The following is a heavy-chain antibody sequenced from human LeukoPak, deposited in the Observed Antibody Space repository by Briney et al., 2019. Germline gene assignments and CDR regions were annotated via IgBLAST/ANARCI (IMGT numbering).Heavy chain of an antibody. CDR1: GYTFTSYD. Sequence: ASVKVSCKASGYTFTSYDINWVRQATGQGLEWMGWMNPNSGNTGYAQKFQGRVTMTRNTSISTAYMELSSLRSEDTAFYYCGRGGGYYYDSSGYYDYWGQGTLVTVSS. CDR3: GRGGGYYYDSSGYYDY. V-gene: IGHV1-8*01. D-gene: IGHD3-22*01. J-gene: IGHJ4*02. CDR2: MNPNSGNT.